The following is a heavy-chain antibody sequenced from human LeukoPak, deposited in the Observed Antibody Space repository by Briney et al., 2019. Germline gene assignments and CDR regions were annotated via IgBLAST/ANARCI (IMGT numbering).Heavy chain of an antibody. D-gene: IGHD3-22*01. J-gene: IGHJ4*02. CDR1: GGSISSSSYY. CDR3: ARVSYDSSGYYFDFDY. V-gene: IGHV4-39*07. Sequence: SETLSLTCTVSGGSISSSSYYWGWIRQPPGKGLEWIGSIYYSGSTYYNPSLKSRVTISVDTSKNQFSLKLSSVTAADTAVYYCARVSYDSSGYYFDFDYWGQGTLVTVSS. CDR2: IYYSGST.